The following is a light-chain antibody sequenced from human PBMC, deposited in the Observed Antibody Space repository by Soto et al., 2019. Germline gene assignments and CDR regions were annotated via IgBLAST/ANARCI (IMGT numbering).Light chain of an antibody. V-gene: IGLV3-21*04. CDR3: QVWDSSSSHRVL. J-gene: IGLJ3*02. Sequence: SYELTQPPSVSVAPGETARITCGGNNIGGKSVHWYQQKPGQAPILVIYYDSARPSGIPERVSGSNSGNTATLTISTVEVGDEADYYCQVWDSSSSHRVLFGGGTKLTVL. CDR1: NIGGKS. CDR2: YDS.